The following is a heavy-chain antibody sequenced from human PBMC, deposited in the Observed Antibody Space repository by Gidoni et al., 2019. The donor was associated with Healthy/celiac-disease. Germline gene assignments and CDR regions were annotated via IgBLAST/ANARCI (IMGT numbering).Heavy chain of an antibody. V-gene: IGHV1-69*01. CDR2: IIPIFGTA. CDR3: ARAPAPPYYYDSSGYSYFDY. D-gene: IGHD3-22*01. J-gene: IGHJ4*02. CDR1: GGTFSSYA. Sequence: QVQLVQSGAEVKKPGSSVKVSCKASGGTFSSYALSWVRQAPGQGLEWMGGIIPIFGTANYAQKFQGRVTITADESTSTAYMELSSLRSEDTAVYYCARAPAPPYYYDSSGYSYFDYWGQGTLVTVSS.